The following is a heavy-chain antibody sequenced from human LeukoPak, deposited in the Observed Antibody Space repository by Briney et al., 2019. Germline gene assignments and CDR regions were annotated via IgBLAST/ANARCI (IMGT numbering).Heavy chain of an antibody. CDR1: GFTFDDYA. Sequence: PGGSLRLSCAASGFTFDDYAMHWVRQAPGKGLEWVSAISDTGVNTYSADSVKGRFTISRDNSRNTLYLQMNSLRPDDTAVYYCAKLYGSGTYYNYFHYWGQGTLVTVSS. J-gene: IGHJ4*02. V-gene: IGHV3-23*01. D-gene: IGHD3-10*01. CDR2: ISDTGVNT. CDR3: AKLYGSGTYYNYFHY.